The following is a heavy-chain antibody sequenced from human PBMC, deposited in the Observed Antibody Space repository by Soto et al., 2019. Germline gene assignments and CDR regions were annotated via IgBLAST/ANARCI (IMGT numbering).Heavy chain of an antibody. D-gene: IGHD5-12*01. Sequence: VQLVESGGGLVQPGGSLRLSCAASGFTVSSNYMSWVRQAPGKGLEWSSVIYSGGSTYYADSVKGRVTISRHNSKNTLYLQMNSLRAEDTAVYYCARANSGYDSIDYWGQGTLVTVAS. J-gene: IGHJ4*02. CDR3: ARANSGYDSIDY. CDR2: IYSGGST. V-gene: IGHV3-53*04. CDR1: GFTVSSNY.